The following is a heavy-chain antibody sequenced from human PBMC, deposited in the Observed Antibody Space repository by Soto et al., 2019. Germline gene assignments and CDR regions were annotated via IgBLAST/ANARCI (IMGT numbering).Heavy chain of an antibody. CDR1: GGSINIGGYY. J-gene: IGHJ4*02. Sequence: SETLSLTCTVSGGSINIGGYYWSWIRQHPGKGLEWIGYIYYSGSTFYNPSLKSRVNISFDTSKNQFSLKLNSVTAADTAVYYCARTAWHFFDYWGQGTLVTVSS. CDR2: IYYSGST. CDR3: ARTAWHFFDY. V-gene: IGHV4-31*03. D-gene: IGHD3-3*02.